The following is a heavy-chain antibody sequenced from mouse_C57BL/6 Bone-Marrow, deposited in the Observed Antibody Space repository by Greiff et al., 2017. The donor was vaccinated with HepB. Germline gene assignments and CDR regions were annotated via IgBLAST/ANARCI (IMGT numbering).Heavy chain of an antibody. CDR1: GYTFTSYG. CDR3: ARFDYDEGAWFAY. V-gene: IGHV1-81*01. Sequence: QVHVKQSGAELARPGASVKLSCKASGYTFTSYGISWVNPRTGQGLEWIGEIYPRSGNTYYNEKFKGKATLTADKSSSTAYMELRSLTSEDSAVYFCARFDYDEGAWFAYWGQGTLVTVSA. D-gene: IGHD2-4*01. J-gene: IGHJ3*01. CDR2: IYPRSGNT.